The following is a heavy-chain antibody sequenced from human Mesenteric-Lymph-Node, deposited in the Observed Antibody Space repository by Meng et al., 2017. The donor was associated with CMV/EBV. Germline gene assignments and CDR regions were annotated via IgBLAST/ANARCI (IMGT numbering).Heavy chain of an antibody. Sequence: GSLRLSCAASGFTLSSYNMNWVRQAPGKGLEWVSSISSSSSYIYYADSVKGRFTISRDNAKNSLYLQMNSLRAEDTAVYYCARGRDIVVVVAATYYFDYWGQGTLVTVSS. J-gene: IGHJ4*02. CDR3: ARGRDIVVVVAATYYFDY. V-gene: IGHV3-21*01. CDR2: ISSSSSYI. D-gene: IGHD2-15*01. CDR1: GFTLSSYN.